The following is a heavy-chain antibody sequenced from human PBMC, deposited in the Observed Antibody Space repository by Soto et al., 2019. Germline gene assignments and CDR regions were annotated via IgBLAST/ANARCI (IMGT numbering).Heavy chain of an antibody. CDR1: GFTFSTYW. CDR2: VKDDGSGT. Sequence: LLVESGGGLVQPGGSLRLSCAASGFTFSTYWMSWVRQAPGKGLEWVASVKDDGSGTYYVDSVKGRFTISRDNAKDSVCLQMNRLRAEDTAVYYCARGGLRYFDPWGQGTLVTVSS. CDR3: ARGGLRYFDP. J-gene: IGHJ4*02. D-gene: IGHD4-17*01. V-gene: IGHV3-7*01.